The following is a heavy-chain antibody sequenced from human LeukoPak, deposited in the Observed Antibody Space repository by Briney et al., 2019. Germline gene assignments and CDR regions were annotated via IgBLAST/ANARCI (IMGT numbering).Heavy chain of an antibody. D-gene: IGHD1-1*01. J-gene: IGHJ4*02. V-gene: IGHV1-46*01. CDR1: GYTFTSYY. Sequence: GASVKVSCKASGYTFTSYYMHWVRQAPGQGLEWMGIINPSGGSASYAQKFQGRVTMTRDTSTSTVYMELSSLRSEDTAVYYFARGPNWNDVFDYWGQGTLVTVSS. CDR2: INPSGGSA. CDR3: ARGPNWNDVFDY.